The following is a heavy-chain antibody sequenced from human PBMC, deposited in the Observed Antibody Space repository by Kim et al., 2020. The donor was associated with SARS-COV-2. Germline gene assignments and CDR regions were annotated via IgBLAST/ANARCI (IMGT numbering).Heavy chain of an antibody. Sequence: ASVKVSCKASGYTFTSYDINWVRQATGQGLEWMGWMNPNSGNTGYAQKFQGRVTMTRNTSISTAYMELSSLRSEDTAVYYCATSIQYCSGGSCYSYYYYGMDVWGQGTTVTVSS. J-gene: IGHJ6*02. CDR1: GYTFTSYD. CDR3: ATSIQYCSGGSCYSYYYYGMDV. CDR2: MNPNSGNT. V-gene: IGHV1-8*01. D-gene: IGHD2-15*01.